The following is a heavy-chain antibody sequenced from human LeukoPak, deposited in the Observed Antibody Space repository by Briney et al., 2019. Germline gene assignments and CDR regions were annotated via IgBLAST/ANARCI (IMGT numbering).Heavy chain of an antibody. CDR2: TYTGGNS. V-gene: IGHV3-53*01. D-gene: IGHD3-22*01. CDR3: ARGDRGSAAVVAPRSFDI. CDR1: GFTVSNSF. Sequence: GGSLRLSCAASGFTVSNSFMSWIRQAPGKGLEWVSVTYTGGNSYYADSVKGRFIISRDISKNTLYLQMNSLRAEDSALYYCARGDRGSAAVVAPRSFDIWGQGTMVTVSS. J-gene: IGHJ3*02.